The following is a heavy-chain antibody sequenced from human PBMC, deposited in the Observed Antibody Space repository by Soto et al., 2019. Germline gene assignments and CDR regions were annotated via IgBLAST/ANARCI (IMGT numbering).Heavy chain of an antibody. CDR1: GGSISSYY. J-gene: IGHJ6*03. CDR2: IYYSGST. CDR3: ARSNPRLLTLGELSLVRDASYYMDV. D-gene: IGHD3-16*02. V-gene: IGHV4-59*01. Sequence: SETLSLTCTVSGGSISSYYWSWIRQPPGKGLEWIGYIYYSGSTNYNPSLKSRVTISVDTSKNQFSLKLSSVTAADTAVYYCARSNPRLLTLGELSLVRDASYYMDVWGKGTTVTVSS.